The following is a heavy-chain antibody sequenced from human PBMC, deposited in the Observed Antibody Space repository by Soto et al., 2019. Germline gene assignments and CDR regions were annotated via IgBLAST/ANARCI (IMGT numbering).Heavy chain of an antibody. CDR1: GFTFSSYS. D-gene: IGHD5-12*01. CDR2: SSSRSKTI. V-gene: IGHV3-48*04. J-gene: IGHJ4*02. Sequence: EVQLVESGGALVQPGGSLRLSCAASGFTFSSYSMNWVRQAPGKGLEWLTYSSSRSKTIYYADSVRGRFTTFRDNAENSLYLQMKSLRAEDTAVYYCVREDILGARSCDNWGQGNVVTVSS. CDR3: VREDILGARSCDN.